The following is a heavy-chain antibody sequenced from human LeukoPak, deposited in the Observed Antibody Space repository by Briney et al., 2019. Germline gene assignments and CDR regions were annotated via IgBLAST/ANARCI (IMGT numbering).Heavy chain of an antibody. D-gene: IGHD5-18*01. CDR3: AREAATAMPPYYFDY. J-gene: IGHJ4*02. V-gene: IGHV4-59*01. Sequence: PSETLSLTCTVSGGSISSYYWSWIRQPPGKGLEWIGYIYYSGSTNYNPSLKSRVTISVDTSKNQFSLKLSSVTAADTAVYYRAREAATAMPPYYFDYWGQGTLVTVSS. CDR2: IYYSGST. CDR1: GGSISSYY.